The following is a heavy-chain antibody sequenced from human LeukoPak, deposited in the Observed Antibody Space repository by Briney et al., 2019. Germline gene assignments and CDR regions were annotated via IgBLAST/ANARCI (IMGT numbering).Heavy chain of an antibody. J-gene: IGHJ4*02. V-gene: IGHV3-21*05. D-gene: IGHD3-10*01. CDR2: ISSSGNFV. CDR3: VPLTDGSIDY. CDR1: GFTFSSYG. Sequence: TGGSLRLSCAASGFTFSSYGMHWVRQARGTGLEWVSYISSSGNFVYYADSVKGRFTISRDNAKNSLYLQMNSLRAEDTAVYYCVPLTDGSIDYWSQGTLVTVSS.